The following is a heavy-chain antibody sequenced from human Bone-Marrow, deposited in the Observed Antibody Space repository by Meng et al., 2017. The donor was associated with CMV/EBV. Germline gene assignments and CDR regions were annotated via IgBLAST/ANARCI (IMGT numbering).Heavy chain of an antibody. V-gene: IGHV3-7*01. CDR2: IKQDGSEK. CDR3: ARDRAFCSGCDAFDI. D-gene: IGHD2-15*01. CDR1: GLTFSRCW. Sequence: ESLKIYCASSGLTFSRCWMRWDRQAPGKGLEWVANIKQDGSEKYYVDSVKGRFTISRDNAKNSLYLQMNSLRGEDTAMYYCARDRAFCSGCDAFDIWGQGTMVTVSS. J-gene: IGHJ3*02.